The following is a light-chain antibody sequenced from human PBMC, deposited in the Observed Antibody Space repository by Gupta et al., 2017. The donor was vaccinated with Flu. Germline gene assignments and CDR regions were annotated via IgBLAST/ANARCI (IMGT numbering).Light chain of an antibody. CDR1: SSALSGNNY. CDR2: EVT. V-gene: IGLV2-8*01. CDR3: SLYTGRNTLV. Sequence: SSALSGNNYVSWYQQSARKPPQLILYEVTKRPSGVPERFSGSKSDDTASPTVSGLQAEDEAEYCCSLYTGRNTLVFGGGTKLTVL. J-gene: IGLJ2*01.